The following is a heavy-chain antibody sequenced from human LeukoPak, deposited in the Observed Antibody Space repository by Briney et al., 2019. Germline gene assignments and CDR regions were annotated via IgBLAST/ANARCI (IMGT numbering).Heavy chain of an antibody. J-gene: IGHJ4*02. D-gene: IGHD6-13*01. CDR2: ISYDGSNK. Sequence: GGSLRLPCAASGFTFSSYGMHWVRQAPGKGLEWVALISYDGSNKYYADSVKGRFTISRDNSRNTLYLQMNSLRAEDTAVYYCTKDFSSSWYSYYFDYWGQGTLVTVSS. V-gene: IGHV3-30*18. CDR1: GFTFSSYG. CDR3: TKDFSSSWYSYYFDY.